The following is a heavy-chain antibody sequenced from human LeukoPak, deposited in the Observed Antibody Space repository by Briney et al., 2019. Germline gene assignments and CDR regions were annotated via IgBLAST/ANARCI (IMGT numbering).Heavy chain of an antibody. J-gene: IGHJ4*02. CDR2: IKQDGSEK. D-gene: IGHD6-13*01. CDR3: ARDPAMAAAGTGY. V-gene: IGHV3-7*01. CDR1: GFTFSSYW. Sequence: GGSLRLSCAASGFTFSSYWMSWVRQAPGKGLEWVANIKQDGSEKYYVDSVKGRFTISRDNSKNTLYLQMNSLRAEDTAVYYCARDPAMAAAGTGYWGQGTLVTVSS.